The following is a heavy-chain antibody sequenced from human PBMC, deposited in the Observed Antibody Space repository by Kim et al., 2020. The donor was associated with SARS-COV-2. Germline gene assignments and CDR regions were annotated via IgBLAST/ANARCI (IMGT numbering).Heavy chain of an antibody. CDR2: IYYSGST. J-gene: IGHJ6*02. CDR1: GGSISSSSYY. CDR3: ARDQFEKYSGYDPRAGPTRFYYYYGMDV. Sequence: SETLSLTCTVSGGSISSSSYYWGWIRQPPGKGLEWIGSIYYSGSTYYNPSLKSRVTISVETSKNQFSLKLRSVTAADTAVYYCARDQFEKYSGYDPRAGPTRFYYYYGMDVWGQGTTVTVSS. D-gene: IGHD5-12*01. V-gene: IGHV4-39*07.